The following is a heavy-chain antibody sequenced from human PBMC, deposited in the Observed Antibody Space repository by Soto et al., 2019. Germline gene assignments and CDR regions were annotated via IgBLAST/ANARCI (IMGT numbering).Heavy chain of an antibody. CDR1: GGSFSGYY. Sequence: TLSLTCAVYGGSFSGYYWSWIRQPPGKGLEWIGEINHSGSTNYNPSLKSRVTISVDTSKNQFSLKLSSVTAADTAVYYCATPSYYYDSSGYNYFDYWGQGTLVTVSS. D-gene: IGHD3-22*01. V-gene: IGHV4-34*01. J-gene: IGHJ4*02. CDR2: INHSGST. CDR3: ATPSYYYDSSGYNYFDY.